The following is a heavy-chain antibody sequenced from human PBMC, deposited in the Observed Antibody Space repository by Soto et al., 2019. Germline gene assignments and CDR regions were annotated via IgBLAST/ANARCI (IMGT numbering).Heavy chain of an antibody. CDR2: MNPNSGNT. J-gene: IGHJ5*02. V-gene: IGHV1-8*01. CDR1: GYTFTSYD. Sequence: QVQLVQSGAEVKKPGASVKVSCKASGYTFTSYDINWVRQATGQGLEWMGWMNPNSGNTGYAQKFQGRVTLTRNTSISTAYMELSSLRSDDTAVYYCARDAHGSRWYWFDPWGQGTLVTVSS. CDR3: ARDAHGSRWYWFDP. D-gene: IGHD6-13*01.